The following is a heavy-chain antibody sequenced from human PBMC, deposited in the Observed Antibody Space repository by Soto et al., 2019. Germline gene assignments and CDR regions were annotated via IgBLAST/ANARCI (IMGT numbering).Heavy chain of an antibody. Sequence: ASVKVSCKASGGTFSSYAISWVRQAPGQGLEWMGGIIPIFGTANYAQKFQGRVTITADESTSTAYMELSSLRSEDTAVYYCASNGTPGYSSGWYDYWGQGTLVTVSS. CDR3: ASNGTPGYSSGWYDY. D-gene: IGHD6-13*01. V-gene: IGHV1-69*13. J-gene: IGHJ4*02. CDR2: IIPIFGTA. CDR1: GGTFSSYA.